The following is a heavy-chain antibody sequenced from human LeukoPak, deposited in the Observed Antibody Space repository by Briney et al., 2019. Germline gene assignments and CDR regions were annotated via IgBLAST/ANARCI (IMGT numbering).Heavy chain of an antibody. CDR1: GFTFSSYG. V-gene: IGHV3-30*18. CDR2: ISYDGSNK. CDR3: AKRSMIGLDY. D-gene: IGHD3-10*02. J-gene: IGHJ4*02. Sequence: GGSLRLSCAASGFTFSSYGMHWVRQAPGKGLEWVAVISYDGSNKYYADSVKGRFTISRDNSKNTLYLQMNSLRAEDTDVYYCAKRSMIGLDYWGQGTLVTVSS.